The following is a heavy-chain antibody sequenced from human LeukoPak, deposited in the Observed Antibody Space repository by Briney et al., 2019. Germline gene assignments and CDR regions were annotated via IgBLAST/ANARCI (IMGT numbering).Heavy chain of an antibody. J-gene: IGHJ4*02. Sequence: GGSLRLSCAASGFTFRTHGMHWVRQAPGKGLEWVSSISSSSSYIYYADSVKGRFTISRDNAKNSLYLQMNSLRAEDTAVYYCARRYCSSTSCYDTPFDYWGQGTLVTVSS. CDR3: ARRYCSSTSCYDTPFDY. CDR2: ISSSSSYI. CDR1: GFTFRTHG. D-gene: IGHD2-2*01. V-gene: IGHV3-21*01.